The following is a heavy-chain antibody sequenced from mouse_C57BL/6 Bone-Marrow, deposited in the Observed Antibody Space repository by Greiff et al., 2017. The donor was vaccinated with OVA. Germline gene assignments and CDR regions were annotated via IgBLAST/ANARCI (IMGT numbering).Heavy chain of an antibody. V-gene: IGHV8-12*01. CDR1: GFSLSTSGMG. Sequence: QVTLKECGPGILQSSQTLSLTCSFSGFSLSTSGMGVSWIRQPSGKGLEWLAHIYWDDDKRYNPSLKSRLTISKDTSRNQVFLKITSVDTADTATYYCAYYYGSSPWYFDVWGTGTTVTVSS. J-gene: IGHJ1*03. CDR2: IYWDDDK. CDR3: AYYYGSSPWYFDV. D-gene: IGHD1-1*01.